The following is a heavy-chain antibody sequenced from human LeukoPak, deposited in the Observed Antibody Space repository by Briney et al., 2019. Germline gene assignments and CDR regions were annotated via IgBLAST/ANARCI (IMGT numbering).Heavy chain of an antibody. J-gene: IGHJ4*02. CDR1: GGSISSSRYY. Sequence: ETLSLTCTVSGGSISSSRYYWGWVRQPPGKGLEWVSTISASGGGAYYADSVMGRFTISRDNSKDTLSLQMNTLRAEDTAIYYCAKDVRRAEYCTSTTCYTSSFDQWGWGTLVTVSS. CDR3: AKDVRRAEYCTSTTCYTSSFDQ. V-gene: IGHV3-23*01. CDR2: ISASGGGA. D-gene: IGHD2/OR15-2a*01.